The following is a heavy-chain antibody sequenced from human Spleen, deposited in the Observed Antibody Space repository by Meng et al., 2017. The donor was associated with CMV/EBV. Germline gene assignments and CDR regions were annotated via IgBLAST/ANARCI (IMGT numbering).Heavy chain of an antibody. V-gene: IGHV3-30*02. CDR3: ARIGYSSSSTDY. CDR1: GFTFSSYG. D-gene: IGHD6-6*01. J-gene: IGHJ4*02. Sequence: GESLKISCAASGFTFSSYGMHWVRQAPGKGLEWVAFIRYDGSNKYYADSVKGRFTISRDNSKNTLYLQMSSLTAEDTAVYYCARIGYSSSSTDYWGQGTLVTVSS. CDR2: IRYDGSNK.